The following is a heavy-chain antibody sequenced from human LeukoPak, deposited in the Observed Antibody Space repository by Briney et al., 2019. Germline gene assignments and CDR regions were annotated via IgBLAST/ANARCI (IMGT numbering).Heavy chain of an antibody. CDR3: ARDVAYSAFDY. CDR2: IRPDGSEG. D-gene: IGHD2-21*01. CDR1: GITFSNSW. J-gene: IGHJ4*02. Sequence: GGSLRHSCTTSGITFSNSWMSWVRQAPGKGLEWVATIRPDGSEGYYADSVRGRFTISRDNSKNSFYLQMSSLRAEDTGVFYCARDVAYSAFDYWGQGTLATVSS. V-gene: IGHV3-7*01.